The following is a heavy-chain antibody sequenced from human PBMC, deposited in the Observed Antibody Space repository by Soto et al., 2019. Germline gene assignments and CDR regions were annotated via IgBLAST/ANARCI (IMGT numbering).Heavy chain of an antibody. CDR2: IYYSGST. V-gene: IGHV4-59*01. D-gene: IGHD3-10*01. CDR1: GGSIISYY. Sequence: SETLSLTCTVSGGSIISYYWSWSRQPPGKGLEWIGYIYYSGSTNYNPSLKSRVTISVDTSKNQFSLKLSSVTAADTAVYYCARVGVTMVRGARGRDWFDPWGQGTLVTVSS. CDR3: ARVGVTMVRGARGRDWFDP. J-gene: IGHJ5*02.